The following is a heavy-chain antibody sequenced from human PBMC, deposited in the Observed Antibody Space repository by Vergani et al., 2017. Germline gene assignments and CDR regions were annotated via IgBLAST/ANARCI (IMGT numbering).Heavy chain of an antibody. J-gene: IGHJ4*02. Sequence: QVQLVQSGAEVKKPGASVKVSCKASGYTFTSYDINWVRQATGQGLEWMGIINPSGGSTSYAQKFQGRVTMTRDTSTSTVYMELSSLRSEDTAVYYCARGEEMVTITLGDYWGQGTLVTVSS. V-gene: IGHV1-46*01. CDR2: INPSGGST. CDR3: ARGEEMVTITLGDY. CDR1: GYTFTSYD. D-gene: IGHD5-24*01.